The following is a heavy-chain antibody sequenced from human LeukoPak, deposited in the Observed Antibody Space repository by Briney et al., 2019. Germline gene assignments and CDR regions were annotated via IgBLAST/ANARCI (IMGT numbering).Heavy chain of an antibody. D-gene: IGHD1-26*01. J-gene: IGHJ4*02. Sequence: GGSLRLSCAASGFTFSSYAMSWVRQAPGKGLEWVSVISGSGGRTSYADSVKGRFTVSRDNSKNTLYLQMNSLRAEDTAVYYCAKPERGSQFFDYWGQGTLVTVSS. CDR3: AKPERGSQFFDY. CDR1: GFTFSSYA. CDR2: ISGSGGRT. V-gene: IGHV3-23*01.